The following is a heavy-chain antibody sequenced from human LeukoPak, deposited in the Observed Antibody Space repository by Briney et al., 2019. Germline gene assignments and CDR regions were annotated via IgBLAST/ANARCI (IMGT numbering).Heavy chain of an antibody. CDR2: ISGSGGAT. CDR3: AKDRIGVLPDAFDN. D-gene: IGHD3-3*01. Sequence: PGGSLRLSCAASGFTFSSYAMTWVRQAPGKGLEWVSGISGSGGATYYADSVQGRFTISRDNSRNILYLQMNSLRDEDTALYYCAKDRIGVLPDAFDNWGQGTMVTVSS. J-gene: IGHJ3*02. V-gene: IGHV3-23*01. CDR1: GFTFSSYA.